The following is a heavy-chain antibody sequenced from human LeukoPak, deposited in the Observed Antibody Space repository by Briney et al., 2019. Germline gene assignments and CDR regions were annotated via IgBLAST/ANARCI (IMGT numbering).Heavy chain of an antibody. Sequence: ASVKVSCKASGYTFTSYGISWVRQAPGQRLEWMGWISAYNGNTNYAQKLQGRVTMSTDTSTSTAYMELKSLRSDDTAVYYCARDSARPVGATGPAFDYWGQGTLVTVSS. CDR3: ARDSARPVGATGPAFDY. J-gene: IGHJ4*02. CDR2: ISAYNGNT. CDR1: GYTFTSYG. V-gene: IGHV1-18*01. D-gene: IGHD1-26*01.